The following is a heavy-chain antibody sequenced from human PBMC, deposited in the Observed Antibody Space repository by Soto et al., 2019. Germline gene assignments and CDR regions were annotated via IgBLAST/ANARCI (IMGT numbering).Heavy chain of an antibody. CDR1: GFTFYKYG. J-gene: IGHJ6*02. Sequence: QVQLVESGGGVVQPGRSLRLSCAASGFTFYKYGMHWVRQAPGKGLEWVALISHDGSNKYYVDSVKGRFTIARDNPKNTVFLQMNSLRPEDTALYFCAKDDSNRWYNYYAMDVWGQGTTVTVSS. CDR2: ISHDGSNK. D-gene: IGHD3-22*01. CDR3: AKDDSNRWYNYYAMDV. V-gene: IGHV3-30*18.